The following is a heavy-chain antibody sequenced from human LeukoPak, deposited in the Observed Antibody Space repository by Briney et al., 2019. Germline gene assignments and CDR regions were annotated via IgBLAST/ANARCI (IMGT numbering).Heavy chain of an antibody. CDR2: INPNSGGT. J-gene: IGHJ3*02. V-gene: IGHV1-2*02. CDR3: ARGTVNWGWGDAFDI. Sequence: ASVKVSCKASGYTFTGCYMHWVRQAPGQGLEWMGWINPNSGGTNYAQKFQGRVTMTRDTSISTAYMELSRLRSDDTAVYYCARGTVNWGWGDAFDIWGQGTMVTVSS. CDR1: GYTFTGCY. D-gene: IGHD7-27*01.